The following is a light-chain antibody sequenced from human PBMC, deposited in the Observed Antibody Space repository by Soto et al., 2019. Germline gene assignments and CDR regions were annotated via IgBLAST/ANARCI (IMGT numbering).Light chain of an antibody. CDR3: GSWDSSLTYV. CDR1: SSNIGNNF. Sequence: QSVLTQPPSVSAAPGQKVTISCSGSSSNIGNNFLTWYQQLPGTAPKLLIYDNNKRPSGIPDRFSGSQSGTSATLGITGLQTGDEAVYYCGSWDSSLTYVFGTGTKVTVL. V-gene: IGLV1-51*01. CDR2: DNN. J-gene: IGLJ1*01.